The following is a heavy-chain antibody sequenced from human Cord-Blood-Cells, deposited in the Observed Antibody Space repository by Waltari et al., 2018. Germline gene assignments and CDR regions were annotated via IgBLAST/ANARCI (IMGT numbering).Heavy chain of an antibody. CDR1: GGSISSYY. CDR3: ARRRQSGSYYYFDY. Sequence: QVQLQESGPGLVKPSETLSLTCTVSGGSISSYYWSWLRQPPGKGLEWIGYIYYSGSTNYNPSLKSRVTISVDTSKNQFSLKLSSVTAADTAVYYCARRRQSGSYYYFDYWGQGTLVTVSS. CDR2: IYYSGST. D-gene: IGHD1-26*01. J-gene: IGHJ4*02. V-gene: IGHV4-59*08.